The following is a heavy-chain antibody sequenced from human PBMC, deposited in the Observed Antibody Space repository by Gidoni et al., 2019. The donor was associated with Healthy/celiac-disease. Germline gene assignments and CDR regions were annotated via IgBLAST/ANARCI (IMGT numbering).Heavy chain of an antibody. CDR3: ARAPGFRIAVAGYYYYYYGMDV. Sequence: EVQLVESGGGLVQPGGSLRLSCAASGFPFSSYWMIWVRQAPGKGLEWLANIKQDGSEKYYVDSVKGRFTISRDNAKNSLYLQMNSLRAEDTAVYYCARAPGFRIAVAGYYYYYYGMDVWGQGTTVTVSS. J-gene: IGHJ6*02. CDR1: GFPFSSYW. D-gene: IGHD6-19*01. V-gene: IGHV3-7*01. CDR2: IKQDGSEK.